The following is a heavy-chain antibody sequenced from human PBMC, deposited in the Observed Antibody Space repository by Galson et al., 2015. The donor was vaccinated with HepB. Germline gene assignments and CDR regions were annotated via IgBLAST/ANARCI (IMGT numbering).Heavy chain of an antibody. D-gene: IGHD3-10*01. CDR1: GFTFSSYT. CDR2: ISSTGTTM. CDR3: ARVYFGSGSSSAYCYFDL. J-gene: IGHJ2*01. V-gene: IGHV3-48*02. Sequence: SLRLSCAASGFTFSSYTMNWVRQAPGKGLESVSYISSTGTTMYYAASAKGRFTISRDTAQNSLYLQMNSRRDEDTAVYYCARVYFGSGSSSAYCYFDLWGRGALVTVSS.